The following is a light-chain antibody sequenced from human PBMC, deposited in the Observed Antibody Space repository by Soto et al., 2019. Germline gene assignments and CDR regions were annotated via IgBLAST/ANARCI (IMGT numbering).Light chain of an antibody. J-gene: IGKJ1*01. V-gene: IGKV3-15*01. Sequence: EIVMTQSPATLSVSPGERATLSCRASQSVSSNLAWYQQKPGQAPRLLIYGATTRATGIPARFSGSWFGTVFPLTISRLQSEEFTVFLCQQYNYCPLTFGQGTKVEIQ. CDR3: QQYNYCPLT. CDR2: GAT. CDR1: QSVSSN.